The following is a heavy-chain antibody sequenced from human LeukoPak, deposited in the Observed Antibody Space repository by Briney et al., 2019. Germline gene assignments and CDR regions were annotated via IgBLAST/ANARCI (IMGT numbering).Heavy chain of an antibody. CDR1: GFTFSSYS. CDR2: ISGSGGST. D-gene: IGHD6-13*01. J-gene: IGHJ4*02. V-gene: IGHV3-23*01. CDR3: AKVAMYSSSWSVDY. Sequence: GGSLRLSCAASGFTFSSYSMNWVRQAPGKGLEWVSGISGSGGSTYYADSVKGRFTISRDNSKNTLYLQMNSLRAEDTAVYYCAKVAMYSSSWSVDYWGQGTLVTVSS.